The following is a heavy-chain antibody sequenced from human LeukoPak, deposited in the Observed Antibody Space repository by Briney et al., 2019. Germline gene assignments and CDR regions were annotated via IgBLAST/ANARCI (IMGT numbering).Heavy chain of an antibody. CDR1: GFTFSSYS. CDR3: AKSDAFDI. V-gene: IGHV3-48*01. J-gene: IGHJ3*02. CDR2: ISGSSSTV. Sequence: PGGSLRLSCAASGFTFSSYSMSWVRQAPGKGLEWVSYISGSSSTVYYADSVKGRFTISRDNAKNSLYLQMNSLRAEDTAVYYCAKSDAFDIWGQGTMVTVSS.